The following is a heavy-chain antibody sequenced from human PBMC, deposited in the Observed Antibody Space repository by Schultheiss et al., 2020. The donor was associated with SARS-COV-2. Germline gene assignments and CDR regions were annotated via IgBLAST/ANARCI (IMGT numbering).Heavy chain of an antibody. D-gene: IGHD2-2*02. Sequence: SETLSLTCAVYGGSFSGYYWSWIRQPPGKGLEWIGSIYYSGSTYYNPSLKSRVTISVDTSKNQFSLKLSSVTAADTAVYYCARLAHCSSTSCYTGADAFDIWGQGTMVTVSS. CDR3: ARLAHCSSTSCYTGADAFDI. CDR2: IYYSGST. V-gene: IGHV4-34*01. J-gene: IGHJ3*02. CDR1: GGSFSGYY.